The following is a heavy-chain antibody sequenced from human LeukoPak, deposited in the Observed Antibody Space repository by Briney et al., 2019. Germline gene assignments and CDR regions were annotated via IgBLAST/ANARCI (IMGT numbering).Heavy chain of an antibody. CDR2: INHSGST. CDR1: GGSFSGYY. CDR3: ARPASGPFDY. J-gene: IGHJ4*02. D-gene: IGHD2-15*01. Sequence: SETLSLTCAVYGGSFSGYYWSGIRQPPGKGLEWIGEINHSGSTNYNPSLKSRVTISVDTSKNQFSLKLSSVTAADTAVYYCARPASGPFDYWGQGTLVTVSS. V-gene: IGHV4-34*01.